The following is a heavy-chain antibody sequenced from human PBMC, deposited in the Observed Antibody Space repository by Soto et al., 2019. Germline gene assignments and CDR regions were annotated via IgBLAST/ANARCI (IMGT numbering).Heavy chain of an antibody. J-gene: IGHJ2*01. D-gene: IGHD3-16*01. Sequence: EVQLVESGGGLVQPGGSLRLSCAASGFTFSSYDMHWVRQATGKGLEWVSAIGTAGDTYYPGSVKGRFTISRENAKNSLYLQMNSLRAGDTAVYYCARGIDDGGWYFDLWGRGTLVTVSS. CDR3: ARGIDDGGWYFDL. CDR1: GFTFSSYD. V-gene: IGHV3-13*04. CDR2: IGTAGDT.